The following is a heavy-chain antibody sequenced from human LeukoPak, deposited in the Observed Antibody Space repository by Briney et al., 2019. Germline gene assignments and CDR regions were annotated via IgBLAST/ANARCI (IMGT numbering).Heavy chain of an antibody. D-gene: IGHD3-10*01. CDR2: IYSGGTT. J-gene: IGHJ4*02. CDR3: ARASLGGSGSYPLDY. Sequence: GGSLRLSCAASGFTVSDNYMTWVRQAPGKGPGWVSVIYSGGTTDYADSVKGRFTISRDNSKNTLYLQMNSLRAEDTAVYYCARASLGGSGSYPLDYWGQGTLVTVSS. V-gene: IGHV3-53*01. CDR1: GFTVSDNY.